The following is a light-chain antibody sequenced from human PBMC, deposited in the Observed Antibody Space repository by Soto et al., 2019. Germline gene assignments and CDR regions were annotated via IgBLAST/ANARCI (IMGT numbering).Light chain of an antibody. CDR3: QQYNSYRT. CDR1: QGISRW. J-gene: IGKJ1*01. V-gene: IGKV1-5*01. CDR2: DAS. Sequence: DIPMTQSPSTLSASVGDRVTITCRASQGISRWLAWYQQKPGKAPKLLIHDASTLESGVPSRFSGSGSGTEFILTISSLQPDDFATYYCQQYNSYRTFGQGTKVDIK.